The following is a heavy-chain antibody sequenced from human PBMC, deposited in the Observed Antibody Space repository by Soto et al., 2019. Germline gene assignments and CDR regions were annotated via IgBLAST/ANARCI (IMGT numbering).Heavy chain of an antibody. CDR3: AKLAVAGVRFEY. CDR1: GLTFSSYG. D-gene: IGHD6-19*01. V-gene: IGHV3-30*18. CDR2: ISYDGSKK. J-gene: IGHJ4*02. Sequence: QVQLVESGGGVVQPGRSLRLSCAASGLTFSSYGMHWVRQAPGKGLEWVAVISYDGSKKHYADSVKGRFTISRDNSKNTLYLQMNNLRVEDTAVYYCAKLAVAGVRFEYWGQGSLVTVSS.